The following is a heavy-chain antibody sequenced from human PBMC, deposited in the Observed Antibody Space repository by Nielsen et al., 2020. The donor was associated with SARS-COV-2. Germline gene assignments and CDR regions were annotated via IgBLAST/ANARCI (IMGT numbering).Heavy chain of an antibody. V-gene: IGHV1-46*01. D-gene: IGHD3-9*01. CDR3: ARGHDILTPSDDYFYHYMAV. Sequence: ASVKVSCKTSGYNFIKWYLHWVRQAPGQGLEWMGRINPSGGTTTYAQKFQGRVTLTRDTSTSTVYMELRSLRSEGTAVYYCARGHDILTPSDDYFYHYMAVWGKGTTVTVSS. CDR1: GYNFIKWY. J-gene: IGHJ6*03. CDR2: INPSGGTT.